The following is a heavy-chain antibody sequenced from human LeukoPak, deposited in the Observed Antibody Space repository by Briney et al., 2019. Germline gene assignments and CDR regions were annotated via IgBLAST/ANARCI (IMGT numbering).Heavy chain of an antibody. Sequence: PSQTLSLTCAVSGGSISSGDYYWSWLRQPPGKGLEWIAYMYYSGSTYYNPSLKSRVTMSADTSKNQLSLKLSSVTAADTAVYYCARPYYYDSRIDPWGQGILVTVSS. CDR1: GGSISSGDYY. J-gene: IGHJ5*02. CDR2: MYYSGST. CDR3: ARPYYYDSRIDP. V-gene: IGHV4-30-4*01. D-gene: IGHD3-22*01.